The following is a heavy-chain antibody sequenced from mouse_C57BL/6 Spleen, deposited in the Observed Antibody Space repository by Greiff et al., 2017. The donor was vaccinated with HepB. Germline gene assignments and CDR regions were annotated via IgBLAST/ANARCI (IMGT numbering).Heavy chain of an antibody. CDR2: ILPGSGST. CDR1: GYTFTGYW. D-gene: IGHD2-4*01. V-gene: IGHV1-9*01. Sequence: VQLQQSGAELMKPGASVKLSCKATGYTFTGYWIEWVKQRPGHGLDWIGEILPGSGSTNYNEKFKGKATFTADTSSNTAYMQLSSLTTEDSAIYYCAGSTMITTKRVWFAYWGQGTLVTVSA. CDR3: AGSTMITTKRVWFAY. J-gene: IGHJ3*01.